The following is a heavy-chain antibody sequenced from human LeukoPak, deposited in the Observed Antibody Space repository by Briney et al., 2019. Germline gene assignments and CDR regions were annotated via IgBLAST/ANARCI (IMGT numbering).Heavy chain of an antibody. V-gene: IGHV3-53*01. CDR3: AKDPNPFYDFWSGYK. CDR1: GFTVSSNY. CDR2: IYSGGST. Sequence: GGSLRLSCAASGFTVSSNYMSWVRQAPGKGLEWVSVIYSGGSTYYADSVKGRFTISRDNSKNILYLQMNSLRAEDTAVYYCAKDPNPFYDFWSGYKWGQGTLVTVSS. D-gene: IGHD3-3*01. J-gene: IGHJ4*02.